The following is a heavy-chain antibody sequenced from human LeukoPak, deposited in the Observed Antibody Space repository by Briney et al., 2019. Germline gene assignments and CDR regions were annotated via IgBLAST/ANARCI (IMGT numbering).Heavy chain of an antibody. J-gene: IGHJ4*02. Sequence: ASVKVSCKVSGYTLTELSMHWVRQAPGKGLEWMGGFDPEDGETIYAQKFQGRVTMTEDTSTDTAYMELSSLRSEDTALYYCATRPGVGTKSDFGHPHYWGQGTLVTVSS. CDR2: FDPEDGET. V-gene: IGHV1-24*01. CDR1: GYTLTELS. CDR3: ATRPGVGTKSDFGHPHY. D-gene: IGHD1/OR15-1a*01.